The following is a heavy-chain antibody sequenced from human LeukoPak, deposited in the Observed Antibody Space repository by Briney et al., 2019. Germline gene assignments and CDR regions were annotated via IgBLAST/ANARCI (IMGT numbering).Heavy chain of an antibody. D-gene: IGHD1-20*01. CDR3: ARWGPGVYNWNDAWGGFIDY. CDR2: IYYSGST. Sequence: SETLSLTCTVSGGSISSSSYYWGWIRQPPGKGLEWIGSIYYSGSTYYNPSLKSRVTISVDTSKNQFSLKLSSVTAADTAVYYCARWGPGVYNWNDAWGGFIDYWGQGTLVTVSS. V-gene: IGHV4-39*07. J-gene: IGHJ4*02. CDR1: GGSISSSSYY.